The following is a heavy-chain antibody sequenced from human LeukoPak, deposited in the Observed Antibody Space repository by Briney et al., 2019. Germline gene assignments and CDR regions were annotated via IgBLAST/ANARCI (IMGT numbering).Heavy chain of an antibody. CDR1: GFTVSSSY. Sequence: GGSLRLSCAASGFTVSSSYMYWVRQAPGKGLEWVSFFYRGGSTYYAESVRGRFTISRDNSKNTLYLLMNSLIPEDTAVYYCAREVVSIPSYFDSWGQGTLVTVSS. CDR3: AREVVSIPSYFDS. V-gene: IGHV3-53*01. D-gene: IGHD2-15*01. CDR2: FYRGGST. J-gene: IGHJ4*02.